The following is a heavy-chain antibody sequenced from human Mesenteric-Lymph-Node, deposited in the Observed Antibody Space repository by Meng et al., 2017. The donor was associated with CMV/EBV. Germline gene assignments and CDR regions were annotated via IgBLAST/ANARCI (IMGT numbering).Heavy chain of an antibody. Sequence: GGSLRLSCAASGFTFSSYAMSWVRRAPGKGLEWVSTISGSGDATYFADSVKGRFTISRDNSRNTLYLQMNSLRAEDTAVYYCAKDREGTPGCSPGCYFDSWGRGSPVTVSS. CDR2: ISGSGDAT. V-gene: IGHV3-23*01. CDR1: GFTFSSYA. J-gene: IGHJ4*02. D-gene: IGHD2-15*01. CDR3: AKDREGTPGCSPGCYFDS.